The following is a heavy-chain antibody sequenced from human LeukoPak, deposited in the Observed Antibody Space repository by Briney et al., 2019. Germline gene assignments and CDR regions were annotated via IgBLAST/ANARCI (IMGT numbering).Heavy chain of an antibody. CDR3: ARVGGTLVSVY. CDR1: GFNFRMHA. CDR2: IWYDGSNK. Sequence: PGTSLRLSCSASGFNFRMHAMHWVRQAPGKGLEWVAVIWYDGSNKYYADSVKGRFTISRDNSKNTLYLQMGSLRAEDMAVYYCARVGGTLVSVYWGQGTLVTVSS. D-gene: IGHD3-16*01. V-gene: IGHV3-33*01. J-gene: IGHJ4*02.